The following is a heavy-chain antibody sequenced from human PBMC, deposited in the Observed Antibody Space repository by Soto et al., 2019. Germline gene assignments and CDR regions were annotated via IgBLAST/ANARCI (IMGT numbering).Heavy chain of an antibody. J-gene: IGHJ4*02. Sequence: QLQLQESGSGLVKPSQTLSLTCAVSGGSISSGGYSWSWIRQPPGKGLEWIGYMYHSGSTYYNPSLKSRVTIPIDRSKNHFSLTLTAVTAPDTAVYYCAGVPDYWGQGILVTVSS. V-gene: IGHV4-30-2*01. CDR3: AGVPDY. CDR2: MYHSGST. D-gene: IGHD2-2*01. CDR1: GGSISSGGYS.